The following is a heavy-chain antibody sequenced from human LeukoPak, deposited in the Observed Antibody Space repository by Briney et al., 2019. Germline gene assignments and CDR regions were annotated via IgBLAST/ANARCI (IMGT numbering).Heavy chain of an antibody. CDR3: AGSSHMPRTFPLNWFDP. V-gene: IGHV4-39*01. CDR2: IYYSGST. J-gene: IGHJ5*02. D-gene: IGHD2-2*01. CDR1: GGSISSSSYY. Sequence: PSETLSLTCTVSGGSISSSSYYWGWIRQPPGKGLEWIGSIYYSGSTYYNPSLKSRVTISVDTSKNQFSLKLSSVTAADTAVYYCAGSSHMPRTFPLNWFDPWGQGTLVTVSS.